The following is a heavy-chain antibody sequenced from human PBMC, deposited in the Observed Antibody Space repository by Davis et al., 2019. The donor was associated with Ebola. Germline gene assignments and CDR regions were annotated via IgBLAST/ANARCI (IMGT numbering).Heavy chain of an antibody. CDR2: IHYSGSS. D-gene: IGHD4-23*01. Sequence: MPSETLSLTCTVSPSSFRHYYWSWIRQPPGKGLEWIGYIHYSGSSNYNPSLKSRVPMSAATSKNQFSLKLNSVTAAATAMYYCARHLSYGGNPGKYYFDNWGQGTLVTDST. V-gene: IGHV4-59*08. CDR3: ARHLSYGGNPGKYYFDN. CDR1: PSSFRHYY. J-gene: IGHJ4*02.